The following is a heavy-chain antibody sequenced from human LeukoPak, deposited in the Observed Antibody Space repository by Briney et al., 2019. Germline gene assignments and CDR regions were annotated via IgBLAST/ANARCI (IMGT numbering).Heavy chain of an antibody. V-gene: IGHV4-30-4*01. D-gene: IGHD3-22*01. Sequence: SETLSLTCTVSGGSISSGDYYWSWIRQPPGKGLEWIGYIYYSGSTYYNPSLKSRVTISVDTSKNQFSLKLSSVTATDTAVYYWARAYDSSGYYYPGYWGQGTLVTVSS. J-gene: IGHJ4*02. CDR2: IYYSGST. CDR1: GGSISSGDYY. CDR3: ARAYDSSGYYYPGY.